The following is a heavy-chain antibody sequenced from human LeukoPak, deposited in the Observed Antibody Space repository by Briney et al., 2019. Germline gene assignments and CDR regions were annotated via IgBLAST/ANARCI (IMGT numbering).Heavy chain of an antibody. CDR3: AKPQSTPVVNRFDY. CDR2: ISYDGSNK. J-gene: IGHJ4*02. CDR1: GFTFSSYA. V-gene: IGHV3-30-3*02. Sequence: PGGSLRLSCAASGFTFSSYAMHWVRQAPGKGLEWVAVISYDGSNKYYADSVKGRFTISRDNSKNTLYLQMNSLRAEDTALYYCAKPQSTPVVNRFDYWGQGTLVTVSS. D-gene: IGHD4-23*01.